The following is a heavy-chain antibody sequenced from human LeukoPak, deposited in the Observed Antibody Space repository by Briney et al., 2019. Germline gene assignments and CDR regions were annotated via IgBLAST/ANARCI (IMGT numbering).Heavy chain of an antibody. D-gene: IGHD4-17*01. CDR2: IYYSGST. Sequence: SETLSLTCTASGGSISSYYWSWIRQPPGKGLEWIGYIYYSGSTNYNPSLKSRVTISVDTSKNQFSLKLSSVTAADTAVYYCARDRGYGDSWDFDLWGRGTLVTVSS. J-gene: IGHJ2*01. CDR1: GGSISSYY. CDR3: ARDRGYGDSWDFDL. V-gene: IGHV4-59*01.